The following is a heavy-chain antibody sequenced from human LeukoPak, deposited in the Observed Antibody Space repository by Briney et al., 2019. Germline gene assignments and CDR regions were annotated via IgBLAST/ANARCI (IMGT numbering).Heavy chain of an antibody. Sequence: GGSLRLSCAASGFTFDDYAMHWVRQAPGKGLEWVSGISWNSGSIAYADSVKGRFTISRDNAKSSLYLQMNSLRAEDTALYYCAKDFGRSAYDRPFDYWGQGTLVTVSS. CDR1: GFTFDDYA. CDR3: AKDFGRSAYDRPFDY. V-gene: IGHV3-9*01. J-gene: IGHJ4*02. CDR2: ISWNSGSI. D-gene: IGHD5-12*01.